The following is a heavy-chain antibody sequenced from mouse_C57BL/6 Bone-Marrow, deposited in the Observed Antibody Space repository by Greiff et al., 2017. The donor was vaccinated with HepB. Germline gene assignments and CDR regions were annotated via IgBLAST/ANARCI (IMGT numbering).Heavy chain of an antibody. J-gene: IGHJ4*01. CDR3: ARKEDGYYPRMDY. D-gene: IGHD2-3*01. Sequence: QVQLQQPGAELVKPGASVKMSCKASGYTFTSYWITWVKQRPGQGLEWIGDIYPGSGSTNYNEKFKSKATLTVDTSSSTAYMQLSSLTSEDSAVYYCARKEDGYYPRMDYWGQGTSVTVSS. CDR1: GYTFTSYW. CDR2: IYPGSGST. V-gene: IGHV1-55*01.